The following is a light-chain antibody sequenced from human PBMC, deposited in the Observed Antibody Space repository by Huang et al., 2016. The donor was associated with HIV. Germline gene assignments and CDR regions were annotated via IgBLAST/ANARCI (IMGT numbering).Light chain of an antibody. CDR1: QNFDIY. CDR3: LQSYSMFRT. J-gene: IGKJ2*01. Sequence: EIQMTQSPSSLSASVGDTVTITCRASQNFDIYFNWYQQRPGKAPKLLIYTASSLQTGVPSRFSGSGSGTDFTLTIDSLQPEDFATYYCLQSYSMFRTFGQGTKLDFK. V-gene: IGKV1-39*01. CDR2: TAS.